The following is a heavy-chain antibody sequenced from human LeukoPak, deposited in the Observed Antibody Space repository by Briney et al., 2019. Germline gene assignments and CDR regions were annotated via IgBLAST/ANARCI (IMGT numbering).Heavy chain of an antibody. Sequence: SQTLSLTCTVSGGSISSGSYYWSWIRQPAGKGLEWIGRIYTSGSTNYNPSLKSRVTISVDTSKIQFSLKLSSVTAADTALYYCAREERGSSYGWAFDIWGQGTMFTVSS. CDR2: IYTSGST. J-gene: IGHJ3*02. CDR3: AREERGSSYGWAFDI. V-gene: IGHV4-61*02. CDR1: GGSISSGSYY. D-gene: IGHD5-18*01.